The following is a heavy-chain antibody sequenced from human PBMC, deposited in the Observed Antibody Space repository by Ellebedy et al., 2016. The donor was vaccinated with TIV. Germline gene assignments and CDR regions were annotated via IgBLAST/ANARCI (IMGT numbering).Heavy chain of an antibody. D-gene: IGHD1-14*01. CDR2: IIPAFGST. CDR3: AREGGTLGKYRSI. Sequence: SVKVSCXTSGDTFKSYTITWVRQAPGQGLEWMGRIIPAFGSTVYAQRFQDRVTFTADDFTTTAYMEVTGLRSEDTAVYFCAREGGTLGKYRSIWGQGTMVTVSS. J-gene: IGHJ3*02. CDR1: GDTFKSYT. V-gene: IGHV1-69*13.